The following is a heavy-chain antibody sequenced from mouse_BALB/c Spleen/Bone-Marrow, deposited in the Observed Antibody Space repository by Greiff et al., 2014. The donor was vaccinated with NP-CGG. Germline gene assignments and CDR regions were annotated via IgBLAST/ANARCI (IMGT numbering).Heavy chain of an antibody. Sequence: EVQLVESGGGLVKPGGSLKLSCAASGFTFSDYYMYWVRKTPEKRLEWVATISDGGSYTYYPDSVKGRFTISRDNAKNNLYLQMSSLKSEDTAMHYCANWAYWGQGTLVTVSA. CDR2: ISDGGSYT. D-gene: IGHD4-1*01. CDR3: ANWAY. CDR1: GFTFSDYY. J-gene: IGHJ3*01. V-gene: IGHV5-4*02.